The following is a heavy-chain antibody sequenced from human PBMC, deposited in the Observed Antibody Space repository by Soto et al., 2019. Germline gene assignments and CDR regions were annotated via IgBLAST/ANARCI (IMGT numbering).Heavy chain of an antibody. V-gene: IGHV4-4*02. CDR2: IYHSGST. Sequence: SSETLSLTCAVSGGSISSSNWWSWVRQPPGKGLEWIGEIYHSGSTNYNPSLKSRVTISVDKSKNQFSLKLSSVTAADTAVYYCARDMESYGSGRSRYYYGMDVWGQGTTVTVSS. J-gene: IGHJ6*02. CDR1: GGSISSSNW. D-gene: IGHD3-10*01. CDR3: ARDMESYGSGRSRYYYGMDV.